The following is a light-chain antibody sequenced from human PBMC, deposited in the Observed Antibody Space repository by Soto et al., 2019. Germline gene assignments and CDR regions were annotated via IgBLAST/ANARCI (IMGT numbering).Light chain of an antibody. V-gene: IGLV2-8*01. Sequence: QSALTQPPSASGSPGQSVTISCTGTSRDVGGYNYVSWYQQHPGKAPKLLIYEVTKRPSGVPDRFSGSKSGDTASLTVSGRQAADEADYFCSSYAGSNNVVFGGGTQLTVL. CDR2: EVT. J-gene: IGLJ3*02. CDR1: SRDVGGYNY. CDR3: SSYAGSNNVV.